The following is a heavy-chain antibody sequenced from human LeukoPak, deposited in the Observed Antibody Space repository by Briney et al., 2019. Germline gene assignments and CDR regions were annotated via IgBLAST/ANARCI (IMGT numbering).Heavy chain of an antibody. Sequence: PGRSLRLSCAASGYTFSSYGMYWVRQAPGKGLEWVAVIWHDGSAEFYADSVKGRFSISRDDSKNTVYLQMNSLRVEDTALYYCARDSRGGWSGYFDLWGQGIVVTVSS. CDR1: GYTFSSYG. CDR2: IWHDGSAE. V-gene: IGHV3-33*07. CDR3: ARDSRGGWSGYFDL. J-gene: IGHJ4*02. D-gene: IGHD6-19*01.